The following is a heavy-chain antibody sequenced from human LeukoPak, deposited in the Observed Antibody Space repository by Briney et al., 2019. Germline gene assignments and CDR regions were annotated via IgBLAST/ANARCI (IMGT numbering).Heavy chain of an antibody. V-gene: IGHV3-23*01. Sequence: GGTLRLSCTVSGFTFRNHGMNWVRQAPGKGLEWVSGIIGGGDYTYYADSVKGRFTISRDNSKNTLYLHMNSLRVDDTALYYCAKSSRVGTYCFDHWGQGTVVTVSS. D-gene: IGHD1-26*01. J-gene: IGHJ4*02. CDR1: GFTFRNHG. CDR2: IIGGGDYT. CDR3: AKSSRVGTYCFDH.